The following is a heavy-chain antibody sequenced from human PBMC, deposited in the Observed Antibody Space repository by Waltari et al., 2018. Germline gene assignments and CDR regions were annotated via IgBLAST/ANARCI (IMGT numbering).Heavy chain of an antibody. CDR1: GYSFTSYW. J-gene: IGHJ6*02. V-gene: IGHV5-51*03. D-gene: IGHD1-26*01. CDR3: ARRGGARWELNYYGMDV. Sequence: EVQLVQSGAEVKKPGESLKISCKGSGYSFTSYWIGWVRQMPGKGREWRGINYPGDSDTRYSPSFQGQVTISADKSISTAYLQWSSLKASDTAMYYCARRGGARWELNYYGMDVWGQGTTVTVSS. CDR2: NYPGDSDT.